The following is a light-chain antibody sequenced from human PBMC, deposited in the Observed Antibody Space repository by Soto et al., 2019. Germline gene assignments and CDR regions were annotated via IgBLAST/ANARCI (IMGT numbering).Light chain of an antibody. V-gene: IGLV2-8*01. CDR1: SSDVGGYNY. Sequence: QSALTQPPSASGSPGQSVTISCTGTSSDVGGYNYVSWYQQHPGKAPKLMIYEVSKRPSGVPDRFSGSKSGNTASLTVSGLQAEDEADYCCSSYAGSKGVFGTGTKVTVL. CDR2: EVS. CDR3: SSYAGSKGV. J-gene: IGLJ1*01.